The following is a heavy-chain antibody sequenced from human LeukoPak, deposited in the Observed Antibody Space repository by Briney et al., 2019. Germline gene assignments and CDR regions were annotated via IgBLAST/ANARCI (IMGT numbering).Heavy chain of an antibody. CDR2: ISSSGSTI. J-gene: IGHJ4*02. CDR3: ATGLYYCGPVDY. D-gene: IGHD3-10*01. Sequence: PGGSLRLSCAAFGFTFSSYEMNWVRQAPGKGLDLVSYISSSGSTIYYADSVKGRLTISRDNANNSLYLQMNSLRAEDTVVYYCATGLYYCGPVDYWGQGTLVTVSS. CDR1: GFTFSSYE. V-gene: IGHV3-48*03.